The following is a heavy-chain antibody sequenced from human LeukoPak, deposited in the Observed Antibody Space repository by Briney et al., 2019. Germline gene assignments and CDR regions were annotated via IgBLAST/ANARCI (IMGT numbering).Heavy chain of an antibody. CDR3: ARVGTPDSSSWYRMYYFDY. Sequence: ASVKVSCKASGYTFTSYYMRWVRQAPGQGLEWMGIINPSGGSTSYAQKFQGRVTMTRDTSTSTVYMELSSLRSEDTAVCYCARVGTPDSSSWYRMYYFDYWGQGTLVTVSS. CDR1: GYTFTSYY. D-gene: IGHD6-13*01. V-gene: IGHV1-46*01. J-gene: IGHJ4*02. CDR2: INPSGGST.